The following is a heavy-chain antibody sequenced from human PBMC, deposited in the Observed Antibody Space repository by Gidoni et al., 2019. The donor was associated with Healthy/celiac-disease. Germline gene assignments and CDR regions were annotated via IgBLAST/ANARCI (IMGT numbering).Heavy chain of an antibody. Sequence: EVQLVESGGGLVQPGGSLRLSCAASGFTFSSYWMSWGRQAPGKGLEWVANIKQDGSEKYYVDSVKGRFTISRDNAKNSLYLQMNSLRAEDTAVYYCARDGPFTAMVWWGYYFDYWGQGTLVTVSS. D-gene: IGHD5-18*01. J-gene: IGHJ4*02. CDR2: IKQDGSEK. CDR3: ARDGPFTAMVWWGYYFDY. CDR1: GFTFSSYW. V-gene: IGHV3-7*01.